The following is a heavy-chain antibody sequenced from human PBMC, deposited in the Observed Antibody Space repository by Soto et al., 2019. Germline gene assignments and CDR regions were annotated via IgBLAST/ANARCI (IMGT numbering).Heavy chain of an antibody. CDR2: ISSGSSTT. Sequence: LRLSCAAAGFRFNDYYMTWIRQAPGKGLEWVSYISSGSSTTYYAHSVKGRFTISRDNAKNSLYLQMNSLRAEDTAVYYCATSSGALAASFPYYFDYWGQETLVTSPQ. CDR1: GFRFNDYY. D-gene: IGHD6-25*01. J-gene: IGHJ4*02. V-gene: IGHV3-11*01. CDR3: ATSSGALAASFPYYFDY.